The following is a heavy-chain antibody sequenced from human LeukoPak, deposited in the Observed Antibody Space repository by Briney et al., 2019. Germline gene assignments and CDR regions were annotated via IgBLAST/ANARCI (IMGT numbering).Heavy chain of an antibody. D-gene: IGHD3-22*01. CDR2: INHSGST. V-gene: IGHV4-34*01. Sequence: SETLSLTCGVYGGSFSGYYWSWIRQPPGKGLEWIGEINHSGSTNYNPSLKSRVTISVDTSKNQFSLKLSSVTAADAAVYYCARGYDSSGYVYYYYYMDVWGKGTTVTVSS. CDR3: ARGYDSSGYVYYYYYMDV. CDR1: GGSFSGYY. J-gene: IGHJ6*03.